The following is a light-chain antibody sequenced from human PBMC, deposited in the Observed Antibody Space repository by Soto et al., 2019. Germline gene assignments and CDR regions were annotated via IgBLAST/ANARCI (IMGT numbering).Light chain of an antibody. CDR2: AAS. CDR3: QQHFDSTIT. V-gene: IGKV1-9*01. CDR1: QVISTS. J-gene: IGKJ5*01. Sequence: DFQLTQSPSFLSPSIGESVTITCRASQVISTSLAWYQVKPGKAPKLLIYAASTLESGVPSRFSATVSGTEFSLTITSLQPEDFATYYCQQHFDSTITFGQGTRLEIK.